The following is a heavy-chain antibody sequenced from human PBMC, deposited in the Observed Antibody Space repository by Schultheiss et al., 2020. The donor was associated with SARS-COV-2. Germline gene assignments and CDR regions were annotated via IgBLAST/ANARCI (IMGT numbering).Heavy chain of an antibody. CDR1: GGSISSYY. CDR3: ASPRYGGNSDTDY. D-gene: IGHD4-23*01. V-gene: IGHV4-59*12. J-gene: IGHJ4*02. Sequence: SQTLSLTCTVSGGSISSYYWSWIRQPPGKGLEWIGYIYYSGSTNYNPSLKSRVTISVDTSKNQFSLKLSSVTAADTAVYYCASPRYGGNSDTDYWGQGTLVTVSS. CDR2: IYYSGST.